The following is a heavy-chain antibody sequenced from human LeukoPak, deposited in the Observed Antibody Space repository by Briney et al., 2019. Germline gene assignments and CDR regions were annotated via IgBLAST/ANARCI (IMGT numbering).Heavy chain of an antibody. J-gene: IGHJ5*02. CDR3: ARSPEDGTETTGWFDP. V-gene: IGHV5-51*01. CDR1: GYSFTSYW. Sequence: GESLKISCKGSGYSFTSYWIGWVRQMPGKGLEWMGIIYPGDSDTRYSPSFQGQVTISADKSISTAYLQWSSLKASDTAMYYCARSPEDGTETTGWFDPWGQGTLVTVSS. CDR2: IYPGDSDT. D-gene: IGHD1-7*01.